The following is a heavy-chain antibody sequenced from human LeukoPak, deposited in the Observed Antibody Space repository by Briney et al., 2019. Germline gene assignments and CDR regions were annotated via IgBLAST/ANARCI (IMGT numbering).Heavy chain of an antibody. V-gene: IGHV3-30*18. CDR3: AKVGDSSSHYYYYYMDV. Sequence: GGSLRLSCAASGFTFSSFGMHWVRQAPGKGLEWVAVISYDGSNKYYADSVKGRFTIPRDNSKNTPYMQMNSLTAEDTAVYYCAKVGDSSSHYYYYYMDVWGKGTTVTVSS. D-gene: IGHD6-6*01. CDR1: GFTFSSFG. CDR2: ISYDGSNK. J-gene: IGHJ6*03.